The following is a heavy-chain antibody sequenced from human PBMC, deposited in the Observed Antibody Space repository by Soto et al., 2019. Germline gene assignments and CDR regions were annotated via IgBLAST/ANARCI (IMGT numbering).Heavy chain of an antibody. Sequence: QVQLVESGGGVVQPGRSLRLSCAASGFTFSSYGMHWVRQAPGKGLEWVAVIWYDGSNKYYADSVKGRFTISRDNSKNTLYLQMNSLRAEDTAVYYCARSGSSGFTPSYYGMDVWGQGTTVTVSS. CDR2: IWYDGSNK. V-gene: IGHV3-33*01. CDR3: ARSGSSGFTPSYYGMDV. CDR1: GFTFSSYG. D-gene: IGHD6-19*01. J-gene: IGHJ6*02.